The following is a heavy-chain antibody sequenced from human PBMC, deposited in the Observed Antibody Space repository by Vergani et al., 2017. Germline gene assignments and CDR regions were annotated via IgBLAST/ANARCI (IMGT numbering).Heavy chain of an antibody. CDR1: GFTFDDYA. J-gene: IGHJ4*02. D-gene: IGHD6-19*01. V-gene: IGHV3-9*01. Sequence: EVQLVESGGGLVQPGRSLRLSCAASGFTFDDYAMHWVRQAPGKGLGWVSGISWYSGSIGYADSVKGRFTISRDNAKNSLYLQMNSLRAEDTALYYCASLAVAGTQEFDYWGQGTLVTVSS. CDR2: ISWYSGSI. CDR3: ASLAVAGTQEFDY.